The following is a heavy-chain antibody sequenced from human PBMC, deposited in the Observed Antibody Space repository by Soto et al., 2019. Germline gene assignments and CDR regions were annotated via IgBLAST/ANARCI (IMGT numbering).Heavy chain of an antibody. CDR2: AYYSEST. J-gene: IGHJ4*02. Sequence: QLQLQESGPGLVKPSETLSLTCTVSGASIRSSTSQWGWIRQPPGRGLEWIGSAYYSESTYYNPSLKSLITITVESFNTPFSLKVSSVTAEDTAVYCGARHRKWKVDDWGQGTLVTVSS. CDR1: GASIRSSTSQ. D-gene: IGHD1-1*01. CDR3: ARHRKWKVDD. V-gene: IGHV4-39*01.